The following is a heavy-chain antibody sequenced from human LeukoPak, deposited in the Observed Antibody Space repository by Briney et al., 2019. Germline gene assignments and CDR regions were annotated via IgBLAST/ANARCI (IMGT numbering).Heavy chain of an antibody. CDR3: ARARTEDYYYGMDV. V-gene: IGHV4-31*03. D-gene: IGHD1-14*01. J-gene: IGHJ6*02. Sequence: TSETLSLTCTFSGGSISSGGYYWSWIPQPPGEGLEWIGYIYYSGSTYYNPSLKSRVTISVDTSKNQFSLKLSSVTAADTAVYYCARARTEDYYYGMDVWGQGTTVTVSS. CDR2: IYYSGST. CDR1: GGSISSGGYY.